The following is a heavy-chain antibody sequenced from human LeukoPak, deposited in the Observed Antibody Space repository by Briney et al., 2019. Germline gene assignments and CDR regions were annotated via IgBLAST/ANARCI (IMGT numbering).Heavy chain of an antibody. CDR3: AKAMFLEWFEYYMDV. J-gene: IGHJ6*03. Sequence: GGSLRLSCAASGFTFSSYGMHWVRQAPGKGLEWVAFIRYDGSNKYYADSVKGRFTISRDNSKNTLYLQMNSLRAEDTAVYYCAKAMFLEWFEYYMDVWGKGTTVTVSS. CDR2: IRYDGSNK. D-gene: IGHD3-3*01. CDR1: GFTFSSYG. V-gene: IGHV3-30*02.